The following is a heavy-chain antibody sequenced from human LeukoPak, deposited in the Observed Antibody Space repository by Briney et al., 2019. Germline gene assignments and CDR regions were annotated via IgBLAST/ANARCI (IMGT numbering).Heavy chain of an antibody. J-gene: IGHJ4*02. V-gene: IGHV3-43*01. Sequence: GGSLRLSCAASGFTFDDYTMHWVRQAPGKGLEWFSLISWDGGSTYYADSVKGRFTISRDNSKNSLYLQMNSLRTEDTALYYCAKAHTPRVYDSYYFDYWGRGTLVTVSS. CDR1: GFTFDDYT. CDR2: ISWDGGST. CDR3: AKAHTPRVYDSYYFDY. D-gene: IGHD3-16*01.